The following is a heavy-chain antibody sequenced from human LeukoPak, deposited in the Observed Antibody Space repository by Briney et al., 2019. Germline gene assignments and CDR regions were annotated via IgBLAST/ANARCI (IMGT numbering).Heavy chain of an antibody. D-gene: IGHD3-10*01. V-gene: IGHV4-59*12. Sequence: SETLSLTCTVSGGSISSYYWSWIRQPPGKGLEWIGEIYHSGSTNYNPSLKSRVTISVDTSKNQFSLKLSSVTAADTAVYYCARAADYYGSGSYFVFDYWGQGTLVTVSS. CDR2: IYHSGST. CDR3: ARAADYYGSGSYFVFDY. J-gene: IGHJ4*02. CDR1: GGSISSYY.